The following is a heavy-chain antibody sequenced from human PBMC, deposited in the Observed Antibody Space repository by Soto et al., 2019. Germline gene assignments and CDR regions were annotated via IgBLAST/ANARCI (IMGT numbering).Heavy chain of an antibody. CDR3: ARDRRARIAVAVIQGWFDP. Sequence: LRLSCAASGFTFSSYSMDWVRQAPGKGLEWVSSISSSSSYIYYADSVKGRFTISRDNAKNSLYLQMNSLRAEDTAVYYCARDRRARIAVAVIQGWFDPWGQGTLVTVSS. D-gene: IGHD6-19*01. CDR2: ISSSSSYI. V-gene: IGHV3-21*01. J-gene: IGHJ5*02. CDR1: GFTFSSYS.